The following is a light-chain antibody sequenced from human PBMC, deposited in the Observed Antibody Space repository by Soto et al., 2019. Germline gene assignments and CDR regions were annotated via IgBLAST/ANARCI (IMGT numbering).Light chain of an antibody. CDR3: ASYTSSTTVV. V-gene: IGLV2-14*01. CDR2: DVN. CDR1: NSDVGGYNY. J-gene: IGLJ2*01. Sequence: QSVLTQPASVSGSPGQSITISCTGTNSDVGGYNYVSWHQQHPGKAPKLMIYDVNNRPSGVSNRFSGSKSGNTASLTISGLQAEDEADYYCASYTSSTTVVFGGGTKLTVL.